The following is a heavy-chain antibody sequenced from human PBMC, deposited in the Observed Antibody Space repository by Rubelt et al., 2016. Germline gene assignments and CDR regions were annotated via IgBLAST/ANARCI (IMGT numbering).Heavy chain of an antibody. CDR2: IYYSGST. CDR1: GGSISSYY. V-gene: IGHV4-59*01. J-gene: IGHJ5*02. CDR3: ARGGTTNWFDP. D-gene: IGHD4-17*01. Sequence: QVQLQESGPGLVKPSETLSLTCTVSGGSISSYYWSWIRQPPGKGLEWIGYIYYSGSTSYTPSLKSRVTISVDTSKNQFSLKRTSVTAADTAVYYCARGGTTNWFDPWGQGTLVTVSS.